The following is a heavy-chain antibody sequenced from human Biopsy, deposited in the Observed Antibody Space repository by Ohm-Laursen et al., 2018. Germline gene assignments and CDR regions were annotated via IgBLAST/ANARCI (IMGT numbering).Heavy chain of an antibody. CDR1: VFSFSSYS. D-gene: IGHD1/OR15-1a*01. J-gene: IGHJ4*02. CDR2: TDTTSGTK. V-gene: IGHV3-48*01. CDR3: VRGWWNRSSLFLDH. Sequence: SLRLSCTASVFSFSSYSMYCARQAPGQRLEWVSYTDTTSGTKFYADSVKRRFTISRDSAKNSLYLQMTSLSAGGAAVYFCVRGWWNRSSLFLDHWGQGSLVTVSS.